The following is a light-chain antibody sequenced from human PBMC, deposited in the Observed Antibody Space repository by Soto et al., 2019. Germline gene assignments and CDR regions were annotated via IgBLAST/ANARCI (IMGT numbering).Light chain of an antibody. CDR1: SSDVGGYNS. Sequence: QSALTQPASVSGSPGQSITISCTGTSSDVGGYNSVSWYQQHPGKAPKLMIYEVTNRPSGVSNRFSGSKSGNTASLTLSGLQAEDEADYYCSSYTTSSTLVVGGGNQLTVL. J-gene: IGLJ7*01. CDR2: EVT. CDR3: SSYTTSSTLV. V-gene: IGLV2-14*01.